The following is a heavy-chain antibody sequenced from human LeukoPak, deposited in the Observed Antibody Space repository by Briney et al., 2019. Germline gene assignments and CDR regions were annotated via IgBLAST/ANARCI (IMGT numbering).Heavy chain of an antibody. CDR3: AREGSYYYDSSGFDY. D-gene: IGHD3-22*01. CDR2: ISAYNGNT. Sequence: PGASVKVSCEASGYTFTSYGISWVRQAPGQGLEWMGWISAYNGNTNYAQKLQGRVTMTTDTSTSTAYMELRSLRSDDTAVYYCAREGSYYYDSSGFDYWGQGTLVTVSS. V-gene: IGHV1-18*01. J-gene: IGHJ4*02. CDR1: GYTFTSYG.